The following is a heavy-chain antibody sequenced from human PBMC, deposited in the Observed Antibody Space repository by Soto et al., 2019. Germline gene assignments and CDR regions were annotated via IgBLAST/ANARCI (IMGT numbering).Heavy chain of an antibody. CDR3: MRQLGVDADNWFHP. D-gene: IGHD2-8*01. J-gene: IGHJ5*02. V-gene: IGHV5-51*01. CDR2: IYPGDSYT. CDR1: RYRVNSSW. Sequence: VEFMEIACVASRYRVNSSWIGGVRQIPGKGLGWMGIIYPGDSYTRYSPSFRGQVTISADKSITTAYLQWSSLKASDTAMYYCMRQLGVDADNWFHPWGQGTPVTVSS.